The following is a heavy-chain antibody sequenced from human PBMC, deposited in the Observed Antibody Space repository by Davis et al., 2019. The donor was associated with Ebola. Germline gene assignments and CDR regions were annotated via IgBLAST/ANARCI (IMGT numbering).Heavy chain of an antibody. J-gene: IGHJ5*02. V-gene: IGHV3-30-3*01. D-gene: IGHD3-3*01. CDR3: ARAFYDFWSGYLP. CDR1: GFTFSSYA. CDR2: ISYDGSNK. Sequence: SLKISCAASGFTFSSYAMHWVRQAPGKGLEWVAVISYDGSNKYYAVSVRGRFTISRDNSKNTLYLQMNSLRAEDTAVYYCARAFYDFWSGYLPWGQGTLVTVSS.